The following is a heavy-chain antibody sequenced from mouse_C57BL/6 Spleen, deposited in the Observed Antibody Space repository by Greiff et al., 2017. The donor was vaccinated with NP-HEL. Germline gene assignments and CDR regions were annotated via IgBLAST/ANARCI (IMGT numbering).Heavy chain of an antibody. CDR2: IDPSDSET. CDR1: GYTFTSYW. Sequence: VQLQQPGAELVRPGSSVKLSCKASGYTFTSYWMHWVKQRPIQGLEWIGNIDPSDSETHYNQKFKDKATLTVDKSSSTAYMQLSSLTSGGSAVYYCAKTIWDGFDYWGQGTTLTVSS. CDR3: AKTIWDGFDY. J-gene: IGHJ2*01. V-gene: IGHV1-52*01. D-gene: IGHD4-1*01.